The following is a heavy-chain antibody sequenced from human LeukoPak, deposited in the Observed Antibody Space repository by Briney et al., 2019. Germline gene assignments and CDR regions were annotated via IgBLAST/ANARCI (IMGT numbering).Heavy chain of an antibody. CDR2: IYYSGST. CDR3: ARDSNGRDGYPSLFDY. CDR1: GGSISSYY. Sequence: SETLSLTCTVSGGSISSYYWSWIRQPPGKGLEWIGYIYYSGSTNYNPSLKSRVTISVDTSKNQFSLKLSSVTAADTAVYYCARDSNGRDGYPSLFDYWGQGTLVTVSS. J-gene: IGHJ4*02. D-gene: IGHD5-24*01. V-gene: IGHV4-59*01.